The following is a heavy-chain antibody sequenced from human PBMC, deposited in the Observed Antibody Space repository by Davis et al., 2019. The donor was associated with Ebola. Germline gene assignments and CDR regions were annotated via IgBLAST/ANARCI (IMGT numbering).Heavy chain of an antibody. J-gene: IGHJ3*02. Sequence: PSETLSLTCAVSGGSISSGGYSWSWIRQPPGKGLEWIGYIYHSGSTYYNPSLKSRVTISVDRSKNQFSLKLSSVTAADTAVYYCARAPTVSWAFDIWGQGTMVTVSS. CDR2: IYHSGST. V-gene: IGHV4-30-2*01. CDR1: GGSISSGGYS. D-gene: IGHD4-17*01. CDR3: ARAPTVSWAFDI.